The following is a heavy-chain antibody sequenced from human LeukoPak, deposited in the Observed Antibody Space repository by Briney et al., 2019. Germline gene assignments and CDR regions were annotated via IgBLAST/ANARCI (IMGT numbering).Heavy chain of an antibody. V-gene: IGHV1-2*02. CDR2: INPNSGGT. CDR1: GYTFTGSY. J-gene: IGHJ4*02. CDR3: ARETYYSSGNVYNRIDY. Sequence: ASVKVSCKASGYTFTGSYMHWVRQAPGQGLEWMGWINPNSGGTNYAQKFQGRVTMTRDTSISTAYMEMSRLTSDDTAVYFCARETYYSSGNVYNRIDYWGQGTLVTVSS. D-gene: IGHD3-10*01.